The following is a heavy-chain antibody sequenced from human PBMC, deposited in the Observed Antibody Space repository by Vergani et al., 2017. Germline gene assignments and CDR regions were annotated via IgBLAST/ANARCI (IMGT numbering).Heavy chain of an antibody. CDR1: EYSFGNYW. J-gene: IGHJ5*02. V-gene: IGHV5-51*03. D-gene: IGHD3-10*01. CDR2: IYPADSDT. CDR3: ARRRHSGSYFWAPNWSDP. Sequence: EVALVQSGPEMRKPGESLKISCKGSEYSFGNYWIGWVRQMPGKGLEWMGIIYPADSDTRYSPSFQGQVTISADKSISTAFLQWDSLKASDTALYYCARRRHSGSYFWAPNWSDPWGQGTLVTVSS.